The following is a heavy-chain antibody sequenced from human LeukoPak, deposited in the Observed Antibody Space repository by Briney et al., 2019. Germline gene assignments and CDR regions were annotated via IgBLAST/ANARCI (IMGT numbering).Heavy chain of an antibody. D-gene: IGHD6-19*01. Sequence: SETLSLTCTVSGGSISSISYYWGWIRQPPGKGLEWIGSIYYSGSTYYNPSLKSRGTISVDTSKNQFSLKLSSVTAADTAVYYCARHPLIGVAATNWFDPWGQGTLVTVSS. CDR1: GGSISSISYY. V-gene: IGHV4-39*01. CDR2: IYYSGST. CDR3: ARHPLIGVAATNWFDP. J-gene: IGHJ5*02.